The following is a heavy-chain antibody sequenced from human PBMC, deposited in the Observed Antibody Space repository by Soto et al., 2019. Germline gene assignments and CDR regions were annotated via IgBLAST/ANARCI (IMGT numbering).Heavy chain of an antibody. D-gene: IGHD3-3*01. CDR2: INHSGST. J-gene: IGHJ4*02. CDR3: ERVRGDFWSGYRYYFDY. Sequence: SETLSLTCAVCGKCFSGYYWSGIRQPPGQGLEWIGEINHSGSTNYNPSLKSRVTIPVDTYKNQFSLKLSSVTAADKAVYYCERVRGDFWSGYRYYFDYCGQGTLVTVS. V-gene: IGHV4-34*01. CDR1: GKCFSGYY.